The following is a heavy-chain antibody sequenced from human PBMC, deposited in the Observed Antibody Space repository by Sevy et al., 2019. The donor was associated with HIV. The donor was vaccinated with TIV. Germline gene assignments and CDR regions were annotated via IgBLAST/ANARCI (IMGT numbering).Heavy chain of an antibody. D-gene: IGHD2-15*01. CDR3: ARDPLSTLFDASDI. J-gene: IGHJ3*02. V-gene: IGHV3-21*01. CDR1: GFTFSSYS. CDR2: ISGLSNYI. Sequence: GGSLRLSCAASGFTFSSYSMNWVRQAPGKGLEWVSFISGLSNYIYYADSVKGRFTISRDNAKNSVYLQMNSLRAEDTALYYCARDPLSTLFDASDIWGQGTMVTVS.